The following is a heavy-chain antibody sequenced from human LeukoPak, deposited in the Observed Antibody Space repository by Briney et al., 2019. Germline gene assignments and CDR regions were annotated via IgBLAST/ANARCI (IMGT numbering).Heavy chain of an antibody. CDR3: ARDLSIAVAGQSGY. Sequence: GASVKVSCKASGYTFTSYGISWVREAPGQGLEWMGWISGYNGNTNYAQKLQGRVTMTTDTSTGTAYMELRSLRSDDTAVYYCARDLSIAVAGQSGYWGQGTLVTVSP. CDR2: ISGYNGNT. J-gene: IGHJ4*02. D-gene: IGHD6-19*01. CDR1: GYTFTSYG. V-gene: IGHV1-18*01.